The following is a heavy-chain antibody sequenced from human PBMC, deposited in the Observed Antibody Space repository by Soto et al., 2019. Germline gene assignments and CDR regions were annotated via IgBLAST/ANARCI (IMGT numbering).Heavy chain of an antibody. CDR1: GYSISSGYY. CDR3: ARAEVYNWNDLFWFDP. J-gene: IGHJ5*02. CDR2: IYHSGST. Sequence: SETLSLTCAVSGYSISSGYYWGWIRQPPGKGLEWIGSIYHSGSTNYNPSLKSRVTISVDKSKNQFSLKLSSVTAADTAVYYCARAEVYNWNDLFWFDPWGQGTLVTVSS. V-gene: IGHV4-38-2*01. D-gene: IGHD1-1*01.